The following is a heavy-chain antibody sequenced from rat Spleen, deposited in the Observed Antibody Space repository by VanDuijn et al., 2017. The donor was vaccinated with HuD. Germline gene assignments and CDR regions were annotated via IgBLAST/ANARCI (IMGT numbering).Heavy chain of an antibody. V-gene: IGHV5S14*01. Sequence: EVQLVESGGGLVQPGRSMKVSCAASGFTFSNYGMAWVRQTPTKGLEWVASISTGGGNTYYRDSVKGRFTISKDNAKNTQYLQMDSLRSEDTATYYCTTGYTTDYYSYVMDAWGQGASVTVSS. CDR1: GFTFSNYG. J-gene: IGHJ4*01. CDR2: ISTGGGNT. D-gene: IGHD1-6*01. CDR3: TTGYTTDYYSYVMDA.